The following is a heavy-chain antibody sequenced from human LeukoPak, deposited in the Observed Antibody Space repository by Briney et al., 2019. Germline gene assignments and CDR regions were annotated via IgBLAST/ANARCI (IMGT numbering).Heavy chain of an antibody. J-gene: IGHJ4*02. Sequence: PGGSLRLSCAASGFTFGDYYMSWIRQAPGKGLEWVSYISYSGSTIYYADSVKGRFTISRDNAKNSLYLQMNSLRAEDTAVYYCARDPGSHNSSGWYDYWGQGTLVTVSS. CDR1: GFTFGDYY. CDR3: ARDPGSHNSSGWYDY. D-gene: IGHD6-19*01. CDR2: ISYSGSTI. V-gene: IGHV3-11*01.